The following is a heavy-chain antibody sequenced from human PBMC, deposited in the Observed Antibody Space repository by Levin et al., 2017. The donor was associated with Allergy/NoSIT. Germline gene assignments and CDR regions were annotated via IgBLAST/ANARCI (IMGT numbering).Heavy chain of an antibody. Sequence: PGGSLRLSCTVSGGSISSYYWSWIRQPAGKGLEWIGRIYTIGNTNYNPSLKSRVTMSVDTSKNQFSLKLSSVTAADTAVYYCARGDRAMEQDFWGHGTLVTVSS. D-gene: IGHD5-18*01. CDR1: GGSISSYY. CDR2: IYTIGNT. J-gene: IGHJ4*01. V-gene: IGHV4-4*07. CDR3: ARGDRAMEQDF.